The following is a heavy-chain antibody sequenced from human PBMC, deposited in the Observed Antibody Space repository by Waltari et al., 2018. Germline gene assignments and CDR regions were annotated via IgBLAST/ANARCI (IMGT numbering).Heavy chain of an antibody. V-gene: IGHV4-4*02. J-gene: IGHJ4*02. CDR1: VGSLSINNC. Sequence: QVQLQESGPGLVKPLGTLSLTCAVSVGSLSINNCWSWVRQASGKGLDWLGEIYHTGRNNDNPSLKRRVTIAVDKSRNHCSLNLTSVTVADTALYYCASRAVAGNNFDYWGQGRLVTVSS. D-gene: IGHD6-19*01. CDR2: IYHTGRN. CDR3: ASRAVAGNNFDY.